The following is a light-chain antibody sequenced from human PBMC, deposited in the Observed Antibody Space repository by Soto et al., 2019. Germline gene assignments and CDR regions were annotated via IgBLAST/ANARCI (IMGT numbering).Light chain of an antibody. CDR1: QSVTNNY. CDR3: QPSATSLLT. J-gene: IGKJ4*01. Sequence: ENVLTQSPGTLSLSPGERATLSCRASQSVTNNYLAWHPQRPGQAPRLLIYGASSRATGIPDRFSGSGSGTDFTLTISGLEPEDFAVYYCQPSATSLLTFGGGTKVDIK. CDR2: GAS. V-gene: IGKV3-20*01.